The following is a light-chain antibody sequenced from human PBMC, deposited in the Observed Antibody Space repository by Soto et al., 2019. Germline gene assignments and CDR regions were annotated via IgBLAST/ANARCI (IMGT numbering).Light chain of an antibody. J-gene: IGKJ4*01. Sequence: EIGLTQSPGTLPLSPARRATLPCRSSQSVSSSYLAWYQQKNGQAPRLLIYLASTRATGIPPRFSASGYGTEFNLTISSLQPEDFAAYYCQQYHDWPVTFGGGTKVDIK. V-gene: IGKV3D-7*01. CDR1: QSVSSSY. CDR3: QQYHDWPVT. CDR2: LAS.